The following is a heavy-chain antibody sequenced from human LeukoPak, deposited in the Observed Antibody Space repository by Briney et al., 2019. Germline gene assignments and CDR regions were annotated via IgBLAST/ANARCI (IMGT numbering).Heavy chain of an antibody. CDR3: ARDLGYSSGWGSRFDP. V-gene: IGHV1-18*04. CDR2: ISAYNGNT. J-gene: IGHJ5*02. Sequence: ASVKVSCKASGYTFTSYGISWVRQAPGQGPEWMGWISAYNGNTNYAQKLQGRVTMTTDTSTSTAYMELRSLRSDDTAVYYCARDLGYSSGWGSRFDPWGQGTLVTVSS. CDR1: GYTFTSYG. D-gene: IGHD6-19*01.